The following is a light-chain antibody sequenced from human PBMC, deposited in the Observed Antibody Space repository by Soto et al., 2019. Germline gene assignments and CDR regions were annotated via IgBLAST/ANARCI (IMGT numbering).Light chain of an antibody. CDR1: TSNIGNNY. V-gene: IGLV1-51*01. CDR3: ETWDSSLSGLV. J-gene: IGLJ2*01. CDR2: DNN. Sequence: QSVLTQPPSVSAAPGQKVTISCSGSTSNIGNNYVSWYQQLPGTAPKLLIYDNNKRPSGIPDRFSGSKSGTSGTLDITGLQTGDEADYYCETWDSSLSGLVFGGGTKLTVL.